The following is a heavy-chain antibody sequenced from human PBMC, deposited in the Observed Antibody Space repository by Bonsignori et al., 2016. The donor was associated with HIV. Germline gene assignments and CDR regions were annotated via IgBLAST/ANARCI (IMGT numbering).Heavy chain of an antibody. V-gene: IGHV3-48*03. CDR3: ARDGGAGVVIYYYYMDV. Sequence: GESLKISCAASGFTFSSYEMNWVRQAPGKGLEWVSYISSSGSTIYYADSVKGRFTISRDNAKNSLYLQMNSLRAEDTAVYYCARDGGAGVVIYYYYMDVWGKGTTVTVSS. D-gene: IGHD3-3*01. J-gene: IGHJ6*03. CDR1: GFTFSSYE. CDR2: ISSSGSTI.